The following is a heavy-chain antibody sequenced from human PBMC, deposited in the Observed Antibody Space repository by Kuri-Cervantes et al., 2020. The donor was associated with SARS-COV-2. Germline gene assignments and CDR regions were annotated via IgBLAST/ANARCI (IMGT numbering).Heavy chain of an antibody. V-gene: IGHV1-2*04. CDR2: INPNSGGT. CDR1: GYTFTGCY. Sequence: ASVKVSCKTSGYTFTGCYMHWVRQAPGQGLEWMGWINPNSGGTNYAQKFQGWVTMTRDTSISTAYMELSRLRSDDTAVYYCARDRHPRRRYCSSTSCYGDYYYYGMDVWGQGTTVTVSS. D-gene: IGHD2-2*01. CDR3: ARDRHPRRRYCSSTSCYGDYYYYGMDV. J-gene: IGHJ6*02.